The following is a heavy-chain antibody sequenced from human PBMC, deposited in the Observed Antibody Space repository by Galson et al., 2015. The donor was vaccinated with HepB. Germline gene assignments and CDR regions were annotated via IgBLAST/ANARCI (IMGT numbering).Heavy chain of an antibody. CDR3: ARERGAGWYEGNDY. CDR2: ISHDGRNT. D-gene: IGHD6-19*01. J-gene: IGHJ4*02. V-gene: IGHV3-30*04. CDR1: GFTFSSYS. Sequence: LRLSCAASGFTFSSYSIHWVCEAPGKGLEWVAIISHDGRNTYYAYSVKGRFTISRDNSRNTLYLQMNGLRSDDTAVYYCARERGAGWYEGNDYWGQGTRVVVSS.